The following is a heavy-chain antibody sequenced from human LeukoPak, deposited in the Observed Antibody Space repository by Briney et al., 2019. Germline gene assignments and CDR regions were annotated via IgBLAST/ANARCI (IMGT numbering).Heavy chain of an antibody. D-gene: IGHD2/OR15-2a*01. Sequence: GGSLRLSWAASGFTFSSYAMHWVRQAPGKGLVWVALISYDGSIKYYADSVKGRFTFSRDNSKDTLYLQMNSLRAEDTAVYYCARVRPSMGYFDYWGQGTLVTVSS. V-gene: IGHV3-30-3*01. J-gene: IGHJ4*02. CDR3: ARVRPSMGYFDY. CDR1: GFTFSSYA. CDR2: ISYDGSIK.